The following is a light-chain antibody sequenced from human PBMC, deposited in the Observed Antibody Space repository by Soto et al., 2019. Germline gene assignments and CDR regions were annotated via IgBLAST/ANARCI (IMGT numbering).Light chain of an antibody. CDR3: QQYNSYPWT. J-gene: IGKJ1*01. V-gene: IGKV1-5*03. CDR1: QSVSGG. CDR2: KAS. Sequence: DIQMTQYPSTLSASVGDRITISCRASQSVSGGLAWYQQKPGKAPKLLIYKASSLESGVPSRFSGSRSGTEFTLTISRLQPDDFATYFCQQYNSYPWTFGQGTKVEIK.